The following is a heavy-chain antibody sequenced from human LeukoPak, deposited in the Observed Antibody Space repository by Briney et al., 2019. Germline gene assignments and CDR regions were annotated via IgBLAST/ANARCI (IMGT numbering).Heavy chain of an antibody. CDR1: GGSISSYS. Sequence: SETLSLTCTVSGGSISSYSWNWSRQPAGKGLEWIGRISTSGNINYSPSLKSRVTMSVDTSKNQFSLKLTSVTAADTAMYYCATGDWNGADHWGQGTLVSVSS. CDR2: ISTSGNI. V-gene: IGHV4-4*07. D-gene: IGHD1-1*01. J-gene: IGHJ5*02. CDR3: ATGDWNGADH.